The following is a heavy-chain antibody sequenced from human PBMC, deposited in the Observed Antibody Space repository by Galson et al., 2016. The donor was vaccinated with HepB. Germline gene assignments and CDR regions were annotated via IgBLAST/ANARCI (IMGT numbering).Heavy chain of an antibody. D-gene: IGHD3-3*01. CDR2: ISYDGSYK. CDR1: GFTFSRYG. Sequence: SLRLSCAASGFTFSRYGIHWVRQAQGKGLEWVAVISYDGSYKFYADSVKGRFTISRDNSKNTLYLQMNSLRAEDTAVYYCAKTYYDFWSGYPYFYFDYWGQGTLVTVSS. V-gene: IGHV3-30*18. CDR3: AKTYYDFWSGYPYFYFDY. J-gene: IGHJ4*02.